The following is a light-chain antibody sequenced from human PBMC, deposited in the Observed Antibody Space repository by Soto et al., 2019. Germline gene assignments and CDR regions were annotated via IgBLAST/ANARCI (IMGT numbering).Light chain of an antibody. Sequence: IQLTQSPSSLSASVGDRVTITCRASQGISSYLAWYQQKPGKAPELLISAASTLQSGVPSRFSGSGSGTEFTLTISSLQPEDFATYYCQQLNSYPVTFGGGTKVEIK. CDR1: QGISSY. CDR3: QQLNSYPVT. CDR2: AAS. J-gene: IGKJ4*01. V-gene: IGKV1-9*01.